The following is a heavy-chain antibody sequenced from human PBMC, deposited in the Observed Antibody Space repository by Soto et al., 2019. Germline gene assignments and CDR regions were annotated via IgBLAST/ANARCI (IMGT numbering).Heavy chain of an antibody. D-gene: IGHD2-15*01. V-gene: IGHV1-18*01. J-gene: IGHJ4*02. CDR3: ARVNAYGQDFDY. CDR2: ISAYNGNT. CDR1: GYTFTSYG. Sequence: ASVKVSCTASGYTFTSYGISWVRQAPGQGLEWMGWISAYNGNTNYAQKLQGRVTMTTDTSTSTAYMELRSLRSDDTAVYYCARVNAYGQDFDYWGQGTLVTVSS.